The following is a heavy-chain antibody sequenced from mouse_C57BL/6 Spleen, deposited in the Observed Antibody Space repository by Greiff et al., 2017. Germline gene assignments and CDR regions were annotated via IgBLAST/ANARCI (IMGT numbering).Heavy chain of an antibody. J-gene: IGHJ4*01. D-gene: IGHD2-10*01. CDR3: ARTPPYYGAMDY. V-gene: IGHV1-82*01. CDR2: IYPGDGDT. CDR1: GYAFSSSW. Sequence: VKLMESGPELVKPGASVKISCKASGYAFSSSWMNWVKQRPGKGLEWIGRIYPGDGDTNYNGKFKGKATLTADKSSSTAYMQLSSLTSEDSAVYFCARTPPYYGAMDYWGQGTSVTVSS.